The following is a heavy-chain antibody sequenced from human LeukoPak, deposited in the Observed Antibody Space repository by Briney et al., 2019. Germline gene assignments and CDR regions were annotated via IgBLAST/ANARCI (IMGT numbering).Heavy chain of an antibody. CDR1: GFTFTSYV. CDR3: ARDWSSTDCFDY. Sequence: PGGSLSLSCAASGFTFTSYVMHWVRQAPGRGLEWVAFIWYDGSNKYYADSVKGRFTISRDNSKHTLYLQMNSLRAEDTAVYYCARDWSSTDCFDYWGQGTLLTVSS. J-gene: IGHJ4*02. D-gene: IGHD4-11*01. V-gene: IGHV3-33*01. CDR2: IWYDGSNK.